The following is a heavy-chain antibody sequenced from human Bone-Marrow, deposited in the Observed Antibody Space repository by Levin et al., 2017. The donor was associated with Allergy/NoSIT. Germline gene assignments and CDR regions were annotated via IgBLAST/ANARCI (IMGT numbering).Heavy chain of an antibody. CDR2: ISGSGDRT. D-gene: IGHD6-13*01. Sequence: GGSLRLSCAASGFTFSSYAMTWARQAPGKGLEWVSSISGSGDRTYYADSVKGRFTISRDNSMSTVYMQMNILRVEDTAIYYCAKWREGSRTYFDYWGQGTLATVSS. CDR3: AKWREGSRTYFDY. CDR1: GFTFSSYA. J-gene: IGHJ4*02. V-gene: IGHV3-23*01.